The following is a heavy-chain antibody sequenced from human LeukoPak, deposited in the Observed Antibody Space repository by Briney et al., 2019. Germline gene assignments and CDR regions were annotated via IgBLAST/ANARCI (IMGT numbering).Heavy chain of an antibody. D-gene: IGHD3-22*01. J-gene: IGHJ4*02. CDR1: GFTFGDYA. CDR2: IRSKTYGGTT. V-gene: IGHV3-49*04. Sequence: PGGSLRLSCTASGFTFGDYAMSWVRQAPGKGLEWVGFIRSKTYGGTTEYAASVKDRFTISRDDSKSIAYLQMSSLKTEDTAVYYCTRDYYDSSGYYTIANWGQGTLVTVSS. CDR3: TRDYYDSSGYYTIAN.